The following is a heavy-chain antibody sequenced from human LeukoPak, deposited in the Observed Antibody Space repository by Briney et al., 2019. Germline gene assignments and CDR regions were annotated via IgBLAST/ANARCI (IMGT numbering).Heavy chain of an antibody. D-gene: IGHD6-13*01. CDR2: IYYSGST. CDR1: GGSISSSSYY. V-gene: IGHV4-39*07. J-gene: IGHJ4*02. CDR3: ARVAIAAAGIDY. Sequence: SETLSLTCTVSGGSISSSSYYWGWIRQPPGKGLEWIGSIYYSGSTYYNPSLKSRVTISVDTSKNQFSLKLSSVTAADTAVYYCARVAIAAAGIDYWGQGTLVTVSS.